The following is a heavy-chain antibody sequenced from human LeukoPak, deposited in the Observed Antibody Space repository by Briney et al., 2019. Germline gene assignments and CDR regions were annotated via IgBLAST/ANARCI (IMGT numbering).Heavy chain of an antibody. Sequence: GGSLRLSCAASGFTFSSYEMNWVRQAPGKGLEWVSYISSSGSTIYYADSVKGRFTISRGNAKNSLYLQMNSLRAEDTAVYYCASRGLLWFGEFWGQGTLVTVSS. D-gene: IGHD3-10*01. V-gene: IGHV3-48*03. CDR2: ISSSGSTI. CDR3: ASRGLLWFGEF. J-gene: IGHJ4*02. CDR1: GFTFSSYE.